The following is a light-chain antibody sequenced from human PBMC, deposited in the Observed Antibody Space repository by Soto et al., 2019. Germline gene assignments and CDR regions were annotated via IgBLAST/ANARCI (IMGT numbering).Light chain of an antibody. CDR1: QSVGSY. Sequence: EIVLTQSPATLSLSPGERATLSCRASQSVGSYLGWYQHKPGQAPRLLIYDASNRAPGIPARFSGGGSGTDFTLTISSLEPEDFAVYYCQQRSNWPRGTFGQGTKLEIK. V-gene: IGKV3-11*01. CDR3: QQRSNWPRGT. J-gene: IGKJ2*01. CDR2: DAS.